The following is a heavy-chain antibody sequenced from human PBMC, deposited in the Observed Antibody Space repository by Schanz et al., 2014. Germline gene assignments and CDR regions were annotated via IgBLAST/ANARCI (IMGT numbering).Heavy chain of an antibody. Sequence: QVQMVESGGGVVQPGTSLILSCSVSGFSLNTYGIHWFRQPAGKGLEWVAVIWNNGVTKYYADSVRGRYTISRDRFQNTLYLRMSSLRAEGTAVHYCARPRFDYGEVDYWGQGTLVTVSS. V-gene: IGHV3-33*01. CDR2: IWNNGVTK. CDR1: GFSLNTYG. D-gene: IGHD4-17*01. CDR3: ARPRFDYGEVDY. J-gene: IGHJ4*02.